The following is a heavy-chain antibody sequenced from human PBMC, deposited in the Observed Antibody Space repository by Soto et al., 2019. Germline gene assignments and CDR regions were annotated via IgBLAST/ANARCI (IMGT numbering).Heavy chain of an antibody. V-gene: IGHV1-69*13. CDR3: ASVAVYCGGDCRGDPRLFYYYYGMDV. Sequence: ASVKVSCKASGYTFTSYYMHWVRQAPGQGLEWMGGIIPIFGTANYAQKFQGRVTITADESTSTAYMELSSLRSEDTAVYYCASVAVYCGGDCRGDPRLFYYYYGMDVWGQGTTVTVSS. CDR1: GYTFTSYY. D-gene: IGHD2-21*02. CDR2: IIPIFGTA. J-gene: IGHJ6*02.